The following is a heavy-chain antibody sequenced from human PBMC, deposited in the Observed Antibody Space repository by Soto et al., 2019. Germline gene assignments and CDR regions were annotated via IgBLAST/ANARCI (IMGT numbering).Heavy chain of an antibody. V-gene: IGHV4-59*01. CDR1: NGSIGTYY. D-gene: IGHD3-9*01. Sequence: SETLSLTCTVSNGSIGTYYWTWVRQPPGKGLEWIGYVYYSGSTNYNPSLKSRVGMSIDTSKNQFSLELKSVTAADTATYFCVRDYLLTGFDTWGQGTLVTVS. J-gene: IGHJ5*02. CDR2: VYYSGST. CDR3: VRDYLLTGFDT.